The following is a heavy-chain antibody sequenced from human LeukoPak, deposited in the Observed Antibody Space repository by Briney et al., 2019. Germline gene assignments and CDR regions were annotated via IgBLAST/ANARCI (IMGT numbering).Heavy chain of an antibody. CDR2: IYYSGST. CDR1: GGSISSYY. J-gene: IGHJ5*02. Sequence: PSETLSLTCTVSGGSISSYYWSWLRQPPGKGLEWIGYIYYSGSTNYNPSLKSRVTISVDTSKNQFSLKLSSVTAADTAVYYCARGHHDSSGYYNWFDPWGQGTLVTVSS. V-gene: IGHV4-59*01. D-gene: IGHD3-22*01. CDR3: ARGHHDSSGYYNWFDP.